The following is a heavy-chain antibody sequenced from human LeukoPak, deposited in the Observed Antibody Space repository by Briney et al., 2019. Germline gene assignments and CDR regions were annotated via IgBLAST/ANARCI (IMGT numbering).Heavy chain of an antibody. V-gene: IGHV4-39*07. D-gene: IGHD3-22*01. CDR3: ARDRYYYDSSGYYRLDY. CDR2: IYYSGST. J-gene: IGHJ4*02. CDR1: GGSISSSSYY. Sequence: PSETLSLTCTVSGGSISSSSYYWGWIRQPPGKGLEWIGSIYYSGSTYYNPSLKSRVTISVDTSKNQFSLKLNSVTAADTAVYYCARDRYYYDSSGYYRLDYWGQGTLVTVSS.